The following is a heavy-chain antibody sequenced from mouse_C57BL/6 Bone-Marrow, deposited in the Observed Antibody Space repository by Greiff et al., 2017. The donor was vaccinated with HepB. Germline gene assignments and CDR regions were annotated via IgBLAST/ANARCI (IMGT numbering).Heavy chain of an antibody. Sequence: QVQLQQPGAELVRPGSSVKLSCKASGYTFTSYWVDWVKQRPGQGLEWIGNIYPSDSETHYNQKFKDKATLTVDKSSSTAYMQLSSLTSEDSAVSYYARATTVVAVSYYGVWGTGTTVTVAS. CDR1: GYTFTSYW. CDR3: ARATTVVAVSYYGV. CDR2: IYPSDSET. V-gene: IGHV1-61*01. D-gene: IGHD1-1*01. J-gene: IGHJ1*03.